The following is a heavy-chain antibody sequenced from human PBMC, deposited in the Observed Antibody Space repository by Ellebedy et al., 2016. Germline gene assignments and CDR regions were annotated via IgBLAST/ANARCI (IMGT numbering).Heavy chain of an antibody. J-gene: IGHJ4*02. CDR3: ARVGGGYSYGLYDY. V-gene: IGHV1-18*01. Sequence: ASVKVSCXASGYTFTSYGISWVRQAPGQGLEWMGWISAYNGNTNYAQKLQGRVTMTTDTSTSTAYMELRSLRSDDTAVYYCARVGGGYSYGLYDYWGQGTLVTVSS. CDR1: GYTFTSYG. D-gene: IGHD5-18*01. CDR2: ISAYNGNT.